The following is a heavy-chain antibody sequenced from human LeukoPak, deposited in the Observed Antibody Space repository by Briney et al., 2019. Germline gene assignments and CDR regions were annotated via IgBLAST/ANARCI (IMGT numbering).Heavy chain of an antibody. CDR2: ISSSGST. Sequence: SETLSLTCTVSGDSISSGDYYWSWIRQPAGKGLGWIGRISSSGSTNYNPSLKSRVTISVDTSKNQFSLKLSSVTAADTAVYFCARGPYSYDSSGAFDIWGQGTMVTVSS. CDR3: ARGPYSYDSSGAFDI. J-gene: IGHJ3*02. CDR1: GDSISSGDYY. V-gene: IGHV4-61*02. D-gene: IGHD3-22*01.